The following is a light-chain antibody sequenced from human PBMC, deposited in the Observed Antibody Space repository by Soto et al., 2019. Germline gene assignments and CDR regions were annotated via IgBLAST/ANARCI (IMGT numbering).Light chain of an antibody. CDR2: EVT. V-gene: IGLV2-18*02. Sequence: QSVLTQPPSVSGSPGQSVTISCTGTSSDIGSYDRVSWYQQPPGTAPRLMIYEVTNRPSGVPDRFSGSKSGNTASLTISGLQPEDETDYYCTSFTTSKTYIFGTVTKLTVL. J-gene: IGLJ1*01. CDR1: SSDIGSYDR. CDR3: TSFTTSKTYI.